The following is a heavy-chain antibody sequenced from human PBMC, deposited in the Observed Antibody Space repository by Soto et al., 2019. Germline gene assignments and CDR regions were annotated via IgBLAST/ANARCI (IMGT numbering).Heavy chain of an antibody. Sequence: GGSLRLSCAASGFTFSSYGMHWVRQAPGKGLEWVAVIWYDGSNKYYADSVKGRFTISRDNSKNTLYLQMNSLRAEDTAVYYCARDQIYDILTGRDYYYYYGMDVWGQGTTVTVSS. V-gene: IGHV3-33*01. J-gene: IGHJ6*02. CDR2: IWYDGSNK. D-gene: IGHD3-9*01. CDR3: ARDQIYDILTGRDYYYYYGMDV. CDR1: GFTFSSYG.